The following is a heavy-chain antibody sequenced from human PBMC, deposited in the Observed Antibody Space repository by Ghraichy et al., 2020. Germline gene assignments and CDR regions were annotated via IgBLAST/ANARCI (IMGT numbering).Heavy chain of an antibody. CDR1: GYTLTELS. J-gene: IGHJ4*02. V-gene: IGHV1-24*01. CDR2: FDPEDGET. D-gene: IGHD2-21*02. Sequence: ASVKVSCKVSGYTLTELSMHWVRQAPGKGLEWMGGFDPEDGETIYAQKFQGRVTMTEDTSTDTAYMELSSLRSEDTAVYYCATILSAYCGGDCYLDYWGQGTLVTVSS. CDR3: ATILSAYCGGDCYLDY.